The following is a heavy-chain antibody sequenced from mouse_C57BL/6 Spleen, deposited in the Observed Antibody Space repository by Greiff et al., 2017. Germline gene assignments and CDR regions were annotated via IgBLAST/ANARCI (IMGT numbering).Heavy chain of an antibody. J-gene: IGHJ3*01. V-gene: IGHV14-4*01. D-gene: IGHD2-4*01. CDR2: IDPENGDT. Sequence: VQLQQSGAELVRPGASVKLSCTASGFNIKDDYMHWVKQRPEQGLEWIGWIDPENGDTEYASKFQGKATITADTSSNTAYLQLSSLTSEDNAVYCCTKDYDYDAWFAYWGQGTLVTVSA. CDR1: GFNIKDDY. CDR3: TKDYDYDAWFAY.